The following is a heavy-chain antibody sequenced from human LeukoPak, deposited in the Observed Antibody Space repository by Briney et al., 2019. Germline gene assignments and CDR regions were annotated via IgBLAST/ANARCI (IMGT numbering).Heavy chain of an antibody. D-gene: IGHD6-19*01. CDR2: ISSSSSYI. CDR3: ARDWAYRSGWYVPGYNWFGP. Sequence: GGSLRLSCAASGFTFSTHSVNWVRQAPGKGLEWVSSISSSSSYIYYADSVKGRFTISRDNAKNSLYLQMNSLRAEDTAVYYCARDWAYRSGWYVPGYNWFGPWGEGTLVSVSS. CDR1: GFTFSTHS. V-gene: IGHV3-21*01. J-gene: IGHJ5*02.